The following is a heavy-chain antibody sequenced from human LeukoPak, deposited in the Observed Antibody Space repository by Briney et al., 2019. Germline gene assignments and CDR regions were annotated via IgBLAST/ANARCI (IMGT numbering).Heavy chain of an antibody. Sequence: GGSLKISCETSGYIFSNYFIGWVRQMPGQGPEWMGIIYPGDSETRYTPSFQGHVTISADKSISTAYLHWSSLKASDTAMYFCARPRAAAAGRPYGFDIWGQGTMVTVSS. CDR2: IYPGDSET. CDR3: ARPRAAAAGRPYGFDI. J-gene: IGHJ3*02. CDR1: GYIFSNYF. V-gene: IGHV5-51*01. D-gene: IGHD6-13*01.